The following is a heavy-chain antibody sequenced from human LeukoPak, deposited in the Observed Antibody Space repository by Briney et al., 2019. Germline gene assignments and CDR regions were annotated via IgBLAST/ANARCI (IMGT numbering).Heavy chain of an antibody. CDR1: GGTFSSYA. V-gene: IGHV1-69*05. CDR2: IIPIFGTA. D-gene: IGHD3-22*01. CDR3: AAAPYYDSSGYPYYYYYYYMDV. Sequence: SLNVSCNASGGTFSSYAISWVRQATGQSLEWMGRIIPIFGTANYAQKFQGRLTINTDESTSTAYMELRSLRSEDTAVYYCAAAPYYDSSGYPYYYYYYYMDVWGKGTTVTVSS. J-gene: IGHJ6*03.